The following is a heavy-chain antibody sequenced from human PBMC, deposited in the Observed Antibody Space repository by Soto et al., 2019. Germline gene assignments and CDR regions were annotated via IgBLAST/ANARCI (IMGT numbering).Heavy chain of an antibody. Sequence: EVQLLESGGGLVQPGGSLRLSCAASGFTFSSYAMSWVRQAPGKGLEWVSAISGSGGSTYYADSVKGRFTISRDNSKNTLYLQMNSLRAEDTAVYYCAKVTYSSSWNAEYFQHWGQGTLVTVSS. CDR3: AKVTYSSSWNAEYFQH. V-gene: IGHV3-23*01. D-gene: IGHD6-13*01. J-gene: IGHJ1*01. CDR1: GFTFSSYA. CDR2: ISGSGGST.